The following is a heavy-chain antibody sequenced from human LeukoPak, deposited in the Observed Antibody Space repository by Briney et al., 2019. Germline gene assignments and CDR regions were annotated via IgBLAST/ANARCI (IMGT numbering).Heavy chain of an antibody. V-gene: IGHV4-61*05. J-gene: IGHJ4*02. CDR2: IYYSGST. D-gene: IGHD6-19*01. CDR1: GGSISSSSYY. CDR3: AIAVAGRGVFDY. Sequence: SETLSLTCTVSGGSISSSSYYWGWIRQPPGKGLEWSGYIYYSGSTNYNPSLKSRVTISVDTSKNQFSLKLSSVTAADTAVYYCAIAVAGRGVFDYWGQGTLVTVSS.